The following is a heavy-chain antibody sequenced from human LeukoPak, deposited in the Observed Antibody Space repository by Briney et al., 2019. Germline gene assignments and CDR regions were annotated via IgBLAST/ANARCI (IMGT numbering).Heavy chain of an antibody. D-gene: IGHD3-22*01. CDR2: IIPIFGTA. Sequence: SVKVSCKASGGTFSSYAISWVRQAPGQGLEWMGGIIPIFGTANCAQKFQGRVTITTDESTSTAYMELSSLRSEDTAVYYCARVGTYYDSSGPLDYWGQGTLVTVSS. CDR3: ARVGTYYDSSGPLDY. CDR1: GGTFSSYA. V-gene: IGHV1-69*05. J-gene: IGHJ4*02.